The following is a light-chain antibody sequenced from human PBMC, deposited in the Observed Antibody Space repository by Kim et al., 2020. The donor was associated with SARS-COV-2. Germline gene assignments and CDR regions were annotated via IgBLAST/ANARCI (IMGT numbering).Light chain of an antibody. CDR1: ESVNRQ. J-gene: IGKJ5*01. V-gene: IGKV3-11*01. CDR2: DAS. Sequence: EIVLTQSPATLSLSPGERATLSCRASESVNRQLGWYQQKPDQTPRLLIYDASDRATGIPARFSGSGSGTDYTLTITSLEPEDFAVYYCQQRYNWQITFGQGTRLEIK. CDR3: QQRYNWQIT.